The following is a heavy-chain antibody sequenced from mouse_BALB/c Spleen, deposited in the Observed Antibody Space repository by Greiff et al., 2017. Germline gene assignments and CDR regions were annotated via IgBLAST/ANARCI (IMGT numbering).Heavy chain of an antibody. J-gene: IGHJ3*01. D-gene: IGHD2-3*01. CDR1: GYTFTSYW. V-gene: IGHV1-7*01. CDR2: INPSTGYT. CDR3: ARRDDGRGFAY. Sequence: QVQLQQSGAELAKPGASVKMSCKASGYTFTSYWMHWVKQRPGQGLEWIGYINPSTGYTEYNQKFKDKATLTADKSSSTAYMQLSSLTSEDSAVYYCARRDDGRGFAYWGQGTLVTVSA.